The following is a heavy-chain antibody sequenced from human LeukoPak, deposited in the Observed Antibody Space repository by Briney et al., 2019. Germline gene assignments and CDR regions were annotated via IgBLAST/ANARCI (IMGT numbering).Heavy chain of an antibody. Sequence: GGSLGLSCEASGFTFGSFAMYWVRQAPGKGLDWIAGIFGSGGSPHYADSVKGRFTISRDNSKNTVYLQINSLRAEDTAVYYCGKTTAGYSSGQKPAWPVDYWGQGTLVTVSS. J-gene: IGHJ4*02. CDR3: GKTTAGYSSGQKPAWPVDY. CDR2: IFGSGGSP. D-gene: IGHD5-18*01. CDR1: GFTFGSFA. V-gene: IGHV3-23*01.